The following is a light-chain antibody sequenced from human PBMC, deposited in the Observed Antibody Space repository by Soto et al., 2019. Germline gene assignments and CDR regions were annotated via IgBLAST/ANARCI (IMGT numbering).Light chain of an antibody. V-gene: IGLV3-21*02. Sequence: SYELTQPPSVSVAPGQTAKITCAGDNIDTKSMHWYQQRPGQAPVLVVHDDTDRAAGIPERFSGSKYGGTATLTISRVEAGDEADYYCQVWDIITYHVVFGGGTKLTVL. CDR1: NIDTKS. CDR2: DDT. J-gene: IGLJ2*01. CDR3: QVWDIITYHVV.